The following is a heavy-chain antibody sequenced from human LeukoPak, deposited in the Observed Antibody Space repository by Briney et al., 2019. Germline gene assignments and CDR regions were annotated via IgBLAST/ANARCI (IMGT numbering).Heavy chain of an antibody. V-gene: IGHV1-46*03. D-gene: IGHD3-22*01. CDR1: GYTFTSYY. J-gene: IGHJ4*02. Sequence: ASVKVSYKASGYTFTSYYMHWVRQAPGQGLEWMGIINPSGGSTSYAQKFQGRVTMTRDTSTSAVYMELSSLRSEDTAVYYCAREGRYYYDSSGYFDYWGQGTLVTVSS. CDR3: AREGRYYYDSSGYFDY. CDR2: INPSGGST.